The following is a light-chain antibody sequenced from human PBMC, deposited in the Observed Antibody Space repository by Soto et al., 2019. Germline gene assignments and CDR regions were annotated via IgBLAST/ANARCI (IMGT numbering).Light chain of an antibody. V-gene: IGLV2-23*03. CDR1: SSDIAKYNF. CDR3: CSYGGSSTFEV. J-gene: IGLJ1*01. CDR2: EGN. Sequence: QSVLTQPASGSGSPGQSITISCTGASSDIAKYNFVSWYQQHPDKAPKLIIYEGNKRPSGISHRFSTSNSGNPASLTISGLQAEDEADYYCCSYGGSSTFEVFGNGTKGTVL.